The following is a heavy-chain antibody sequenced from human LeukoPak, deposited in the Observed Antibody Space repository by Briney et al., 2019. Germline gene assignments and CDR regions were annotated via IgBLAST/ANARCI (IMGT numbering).Heavy chain of an antibody. V-gene: IGHV3-11*01. CDR2: ISSSGSTI. Sequence: GGSLRLSCAASGFTFSDYYMSWIRQAPGKGLEWVSYISSSGSTIYYADSVKGRFTISRDNAKNSLYLQMNSLRAEDTAVYYCARDLDYYDSSGYYYGMDVWGQGTTVTVSS. J-gene: IGHJ6*02. CDR1: GFTFSDYY. D-gene: IGHD3-22*01. CDR3: ARDLDYYDSSGYYYGMDV.